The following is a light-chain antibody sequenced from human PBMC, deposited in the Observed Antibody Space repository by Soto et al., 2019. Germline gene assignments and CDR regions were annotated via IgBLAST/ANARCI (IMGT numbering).Light chain of an antibody. Sequence: DIQMTQSPSSLSASIGDRVTITCRASHTISSNLNWYQQKPGKAPQLLIYAASSVPSGVPPRFSGRGSGTEFTLTVSSLHSEDLATYYCLQTYSVPWTFGHGTKVEIK. CDR1: HTISSN. J-gene: IGKJ1*01. CDR2: AAS. CDR3: LQTYSVPWT. V-gene: IGKV1-39*01.